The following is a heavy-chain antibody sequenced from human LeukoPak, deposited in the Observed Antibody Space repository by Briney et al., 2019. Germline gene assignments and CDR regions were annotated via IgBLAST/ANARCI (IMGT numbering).Heavy chain of an antibody. V-gene: IGHV1-18*01. CDR1: GYTFTSYG. Sequence: GASVKVSCKASGYTFTSYGISWVRQAPGQGLEWMGWISAYNGNTNYAQKLQGRVTMTTDTSTSTAYMELRSLRSDDTAVYYCARGGTYYYDSSGPADYWGQGTLVTVSS. D-gene: IGHD3-22*01. CDR2: ISAYNGNT. J-gene: IGHJ4*02. CDR3: ARGGTYYYDSSGPADY.